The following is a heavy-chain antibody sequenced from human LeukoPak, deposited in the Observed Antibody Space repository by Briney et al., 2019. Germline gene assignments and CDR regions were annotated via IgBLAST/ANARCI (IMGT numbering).Heavy chain of an antibody. D-gene: IGHD1-1*01. CDR1: GFTFSNFW. CDR3: ASVTNLDV. V-gene: IGHV3-7*01. Sequence: GGSLRLSCAASGFTFSNFWMTWVRQAPGKGLEWVANIKQDGSEKYYVDSVKGRFTISRDNAKNSLYLQTNSLRAEDTAVYYCASVTNLDVWGQGTTVIVSS. J-gene: IGHJ6*02. CDR2: IKQDGSEK.